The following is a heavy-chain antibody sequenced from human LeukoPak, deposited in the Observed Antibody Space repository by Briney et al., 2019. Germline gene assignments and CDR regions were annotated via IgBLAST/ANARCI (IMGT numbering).Heavy chain of an antibody. V-gene: IGHV3-15*01. CDR3: YVAAAGTKFDY. CDR2: IKSKTDGGTT. D-gene: IGHD6-13*01. CDR1: GFTFSNAW. J-gene: IGHJ4*02. Sequence: GGSLRLSCAACGFTFSNAWMSWVRQAPGKGLEWVGRIKSKTDGGTTDYAAPVKGRFTISRDDSKNTLYLQMNSLKTEDTAVYYCYVAAAGTKFDYWGQGTLVTVSS.